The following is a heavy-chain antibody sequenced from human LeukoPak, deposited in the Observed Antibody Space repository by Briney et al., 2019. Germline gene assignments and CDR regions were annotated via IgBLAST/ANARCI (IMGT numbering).Heavy chain of an antibody. V-gene: IGHV4-59*01. J-gene: IGHJ4*02. CDR3: ARRPCSGGSCYVDN. D-gene: IGHD2-15*01. CDR1: GGSISGSY. Sequence: SSETLSLTCSVSGGSISGSYWTWIRQPPGKGLEWIGYIYYSGSTNYNPSLKSRVTISVDTSKNQFSLKLSSVTAADTAVYYCARRPCSGGSCYVDNWGQGTLVTVSS. CDR2: IYYSGST.